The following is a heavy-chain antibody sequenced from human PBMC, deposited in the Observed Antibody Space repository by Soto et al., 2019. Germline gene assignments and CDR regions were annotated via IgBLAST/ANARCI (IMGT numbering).Heavy chain of an antibody. J-gene: IGHJ6*02. CDR3: AGDPGARNGMSA. CDR2: IYSGGNT. Sequence: EVQVVESGGGLVQPGGSLRLTCAASGFTVSNDYMTWVRQAPGKGLEWVSVIYSGGNTYYGASVKDRFTISRDNSKNLLYLQMNSLRVEDTAIYYCAGDPGARNGMSAWGQGTTVTVSS. CDR1: GFTVSNDY. D-gene: IGHD1-26*01. V-gene: IGHV3-66*01.